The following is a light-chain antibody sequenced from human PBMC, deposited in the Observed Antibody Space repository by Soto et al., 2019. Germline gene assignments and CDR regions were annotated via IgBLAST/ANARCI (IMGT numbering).Light chain of an antibody. CDR2: SGS. J-gene: IGKJ2*01. V-gene: IGKV3-20*01. CDR1: QSVYANY. CDR3: QQYGRSST. Sequence: EIVLTQSPGTLSLSPGERATLSCRASQSVYANYLAWYQQKPGQPPRLLIYSGSDRAIGIPDRFSGTGSGIDFTLTSSRLEPEDFAVYYCQQYGRSSTFGQGTKLEIK.